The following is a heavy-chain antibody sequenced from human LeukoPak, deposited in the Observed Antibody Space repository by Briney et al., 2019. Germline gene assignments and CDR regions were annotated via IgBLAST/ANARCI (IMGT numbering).Heavy chain of an antibody. Sequence: GGSLRLSCAASGFTFSDYGMHWVRQAPGKGLEWVAFIRYGGSNEYYVDSVKGRFTVSRDNSKNTLYLQMNSLRAEDTAVYYCTKSFWSGYTYYFDYWGQGTLVTVSS. CDR1: GFTFSDYG. D-gene: IGHD3-3*01. CDR3: TKSFWSGYTYYFDY. CDR2: IRYGGSNE. V-gene: IGHV3-30*02. J-gene: IGHJ4*02.